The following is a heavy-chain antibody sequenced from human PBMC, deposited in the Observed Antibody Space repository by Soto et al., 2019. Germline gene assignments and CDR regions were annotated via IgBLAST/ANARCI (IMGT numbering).Heavy chain of an antibody. CDR3: ARVKSSSSFDY. Sequence: QVQLVQSGAEVKKPGASVKVSCKASGYTFTSYDINWVRQATGQGLEWMGWMNPNSGNTGYAQKFQGRVTMTRNTSISTAYMERRSLRSQDTAMYHCARVKSSSSFDYWGQGTLVTVSS. CDR2: MNPNSGNT. J-gene: IGHJ4*02. D-gene: IGHD6-6*01. CDR1: GYTFTSYD. V-gene: IGHV1-8*01.